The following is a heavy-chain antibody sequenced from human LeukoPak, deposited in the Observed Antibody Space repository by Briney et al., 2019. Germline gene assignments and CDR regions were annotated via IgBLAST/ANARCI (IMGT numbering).Heavy chain of an antibody. CDR1: GGSISSYY. V-gene: IGHV4-4*07. CDR3: ARHGAYYGSGSYLFDDY. CDR2: IYTSGST. Sequence: SETLSLTCTVSGGSISSYYWSWIRQPAGKGLEWIGRIYTSGSTNYNPSLKSRVTMSVDTSKNQFSLKLSSVTAADTAVYYCARHGAYYGSGSYLFDDYWGQGTLVTVSS. D-gene: IGHD3-10*01. J-gene: IGHJ4*02.